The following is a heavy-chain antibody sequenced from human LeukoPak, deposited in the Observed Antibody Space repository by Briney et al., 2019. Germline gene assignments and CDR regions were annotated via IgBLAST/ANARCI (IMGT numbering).Heavy chain of an antibody. CDR3: ARGTSAEWWMGTRKNAFDT. J-gene: IGHJ3*02. D-gene: IGHD2-15*01. CDR2: IYYSGST. CDR1: GGSISSGGYY. V-gene: IGHV4-31*03. Sequence: PSETLSLTCTVSGGSISSGGYYWSWIRQHPGKGLEWIGYIYYSGSTYYNPSLKSRVTISVDTSKNQFSLKLSSVTAADTAVYYCARGTSAEWWMGTRKNAFDTWGQGTKVTVSS.